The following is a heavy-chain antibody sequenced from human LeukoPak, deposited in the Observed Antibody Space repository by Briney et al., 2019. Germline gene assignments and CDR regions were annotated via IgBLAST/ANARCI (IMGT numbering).Heavy chain of an antibody. CDR3: ARDRNRWGLFDY. D-gene: IGHD1-14*01. Sequence: RASVKVSCKASGYTFTGYYMHWVRQAPGQGLEWMGRINPNSGGTNYAQKFQGRVTMTRDTSISTAYMELSRLRSDDTAVYYCARDRNRWGLFDYWGQGTLVTVSS. V-gene: IGHV1-2*06. J-gene: IGHJ4*02. CDR2: INPNSGGT. CDR1: GYTFTGYY.